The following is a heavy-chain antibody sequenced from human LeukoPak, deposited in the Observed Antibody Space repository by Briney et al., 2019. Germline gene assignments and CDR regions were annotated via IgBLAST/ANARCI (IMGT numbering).Heavy chain of an antibody. V-gene: IGHV5-51*01. CDR1: GYSFTSYW. J-gene: IGHJ4*02. D-gene: IGHD3-9*01. Sequence: GESLKISCKGSGYSFTSYWIGWVRQMPGKGLEWMGIIYPGDSDTRYSPSFQGQVTISADKSISTAYLQWSSLKASDTAMYYCASLQRDGRYFDWTNYFDYWGQGTLVTVSS. CDR3: ASLQRDGRYFDWTNYFDY. CDR2: IYPGDSDT.